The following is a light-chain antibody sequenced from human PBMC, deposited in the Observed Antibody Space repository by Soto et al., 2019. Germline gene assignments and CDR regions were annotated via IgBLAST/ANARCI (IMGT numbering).Light chain of an antibody. V-gene: IGKV1-12*01. Sequence: DIQMTQSPSSVSASVGERVTITCRASQGISSWLAWYQQKPGTAPKLLIYAATTLQSGVPSRFSGSGSRTDFTLPISSLQHEDFATYYCQPANSFPLTFGGGTKVEIK. CDR2: AAT. J-gene: IGKJ4*01. CDR3: QPANSFPLT. CDR1: QGISSW.